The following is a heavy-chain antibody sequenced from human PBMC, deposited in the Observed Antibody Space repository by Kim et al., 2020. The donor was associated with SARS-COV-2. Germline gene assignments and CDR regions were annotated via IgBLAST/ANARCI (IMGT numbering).Heavy chain of an antibody. CDR2: IYSGGST. D-gene: IGHD1-26*01. CDR1: GFTVSSNY. J-gene: IGHJ5*02. CDR3: ARTPIVGATQWFDP. Sequence: GGSLRLSCAASGFTVSSNYMSWVRQAPGKGLEWVSVIYSGGSTYYADSVKGRFTISRDNSKNTLYLQMNSLRAEDTAVYYCARTPIVGATQWFDPWGQGTLVTVSS. V-gene: IGHV3-53*01.